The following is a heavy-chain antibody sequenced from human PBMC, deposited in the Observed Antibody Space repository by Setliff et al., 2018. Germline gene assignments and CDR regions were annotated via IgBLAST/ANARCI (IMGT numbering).Heavy chain of an antibody. CDR2: IIPIFGTA. D-gene: IGHD3-3*01. V-gene: IGHV1-69*13. CDR1: GGTFSSYA. J-gene: IGHJ6*02. CDR3: AGTYYNFWSALDYYYYGMDV. Sequence: SVKVSCKASGGTFSSYAISWVRQAPGQGLEWMGGIIPIFGTANYAQKFQGRVTITADESTSTAYMELSSLRSEGTAVYYCAGTYYNFWSALDYYYYGMDVWGQGTTVTVSS.